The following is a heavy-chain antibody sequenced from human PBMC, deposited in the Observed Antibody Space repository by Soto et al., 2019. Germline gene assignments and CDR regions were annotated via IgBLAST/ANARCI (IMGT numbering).Heavy chain of an antibody. CDR3: ARERREEIHDGYDIDY. CDR2: IYTSGST. V-gene: IGHV4-4*07. D-gene: IGHD5-12*01. J-gene: IGHJ4*02. Sequence: SETLSLTCTVSGGSISNYYWSWIRQPAGKGLEWIGRIYTSGSTDYNPSLKSRVTISIDTSKNQFSLKVTSMTAADTAVYYCARERREEIHDGYDIDYWGQGTLVTVSS. CDR1: GGSISNYY.